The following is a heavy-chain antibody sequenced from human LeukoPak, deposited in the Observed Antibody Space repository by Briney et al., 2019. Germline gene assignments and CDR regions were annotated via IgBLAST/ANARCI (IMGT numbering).Heavy chain of an antibody. J-gene: IGHJ4*02. Sequence: GGSLRLSCAASGFTFSTYWMTWVRQAPGKGLEWVANIKPDGSEKYYVDSVKGRFTISRDNAKNSVSLQMNSLRAEDTAVYYCASKRWLQSSFDYWGQGTLVTVSS. D-gene: IGHD5-24*01. CDR2: IKPDGSEK. CDR1: GFTFSTYW. V-gene: IGHV3-7*01. CDR3: ASKRWLQSSFDY.